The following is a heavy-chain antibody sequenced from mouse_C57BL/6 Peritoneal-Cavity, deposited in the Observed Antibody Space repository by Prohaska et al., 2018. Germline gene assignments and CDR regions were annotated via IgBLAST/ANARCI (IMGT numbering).Heavy chain of an antibody. D-gene: IGHD1-1*01. Sequence: QVQLQQPGTELVKPGASVKLSCKASGYTFTSYWMHWVKQRPGQGHEWTGNINPMIGGTNYNEKFKSKATLTVDKSSSTAYMQLSSLTSEDSVVYYCAREGYGSSPYWYFDVWGTGTTVTVSS. CDR1: GYTFTSYW. V-gene: IGHV1-53*01. CDR3: AREGYGSSPYWYFDV. CDR2: INPMIGGT. J-gene: IGHJ1*03.